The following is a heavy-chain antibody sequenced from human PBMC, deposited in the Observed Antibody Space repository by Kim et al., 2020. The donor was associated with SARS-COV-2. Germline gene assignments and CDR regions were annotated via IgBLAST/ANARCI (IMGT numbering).Heavy chain of an antibody. CDR3: AGGDPYYYYGMDV. Sequence: SETLSLTCTVSGGSISSYYLSWIRQPPGKGLEWIGYIYYSGSTNYNPPLKSRVTISVDTSKNQFSLKLSSVTAADTSVYYCAGGDPYYYYGMDVWGQGTTVTVSS. J-gene: IGHJ6*02. D-gene: IGHD2-21*02. V-gene: IGHV4-59*01. CDR2: IYYSGST. CDR1: GGSISSYY.